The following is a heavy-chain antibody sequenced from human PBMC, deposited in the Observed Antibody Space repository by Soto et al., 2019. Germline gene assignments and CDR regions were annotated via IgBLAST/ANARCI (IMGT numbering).Heavy chain of an antibody. Sequence: SETLSLTCAVSGVSVSGGSYYWNWIRQPPGKGLEWIGYISYSGSTNYNPSLRSRVTISVDRSKNQFSLRLNSVTAADTAMYYCASDPPCSSDCGLDVWGQGTTVTVSS. CDR3: ASDPPCSSDCGLDV. J-gene: IGHJ6*02. CDR2: ISYSGST. CDR1: GVSVSGGSYY. D-gene: IGHD2-15*01. V-gene: IGHV4-61*01.